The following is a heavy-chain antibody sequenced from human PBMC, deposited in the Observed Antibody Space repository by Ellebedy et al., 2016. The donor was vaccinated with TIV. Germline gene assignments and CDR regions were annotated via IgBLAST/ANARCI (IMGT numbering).Heavy chain of an antibody. J-gene: IGHJ4*02. Sequence: ASVKVSXKASGYTFTDYYIHWVRQAPGQGLEWMGWINPNSGGTNYAQKFQGRVTMTRDTSISTAYMELSRLRSDDTAVYYCARYHIEVAGSGVDYWGQGTLVTVSS. D-gene: IGHD6-19*01. CDR1: GYTFTDYY. V-gene: IGHV1-2*02. CDR3: ARYHIEVAGSGVDY. CDR2: INPNSGGT.